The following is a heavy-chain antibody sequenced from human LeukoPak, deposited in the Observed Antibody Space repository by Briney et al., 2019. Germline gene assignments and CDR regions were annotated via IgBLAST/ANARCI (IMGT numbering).Heavy chain of an antibody. CDR1: GYTFTSYG. CDR3: ARDQRMTQGSGFGY. Sequence: ASVTVSCKASGYTFTSYGISWVRQAPGQGLEWMGWISAYNGNTNYAQKLQGRVTMTTDTSTSTAYMELRSLRPDDTAVYYCARDQRMTQGSGFGYWGQGTLVTVSS. D-gene: IGHD6-19*01. V-gene: IGHV1-18*01. CDR2: ISAYNGNT. J-gene: IGHJ4*02.